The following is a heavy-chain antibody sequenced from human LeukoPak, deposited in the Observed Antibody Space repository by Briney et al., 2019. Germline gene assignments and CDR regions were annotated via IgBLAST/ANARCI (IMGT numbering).Heavy chain of an antibody. CDR1: GGSISSGTYY. V-gene: IGHV4-61*02. J-gene: IGHJ6*03. D-gene: IGHD6-13*01. Sequence: SETLSLTCTVSGGSISSGTYYWNWIRQPAGKGLEWIGRIYTSGNTNYHPSLKSRVTISVDTSKNQFSLKLSSVTAADTAVYYCARDSSSWSGYYYYYMDVWGKGTTVTVSS. CDR3: ARDSSSWSGYYYYYMDV. CDR2: IYTSGNT.